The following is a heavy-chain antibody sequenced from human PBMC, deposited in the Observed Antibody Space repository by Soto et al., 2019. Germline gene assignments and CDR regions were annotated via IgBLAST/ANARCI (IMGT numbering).Heavy chain of an antibody. V-gene: IGHV1-69*01. CDR1: GGTFSSYA. CDR2: IIPIFGTA. J-gene: IGHJ3*02. CDR3: SRNPPGDCSGGSCYPRGAFDI. D-gene: IGHD2-15*01. Sequence: QVQLVQSGAEVKKPGSSVKVSCKASGGTFSSYAISWVRQAPGQGLEWMGGIIPIFGTANYAQKFQGRVTITEDESTSTAYMELSRLRSEDKGVYYCSRNPPGDCSGGSCYPRGAFDIWGQGTMVTVSS.